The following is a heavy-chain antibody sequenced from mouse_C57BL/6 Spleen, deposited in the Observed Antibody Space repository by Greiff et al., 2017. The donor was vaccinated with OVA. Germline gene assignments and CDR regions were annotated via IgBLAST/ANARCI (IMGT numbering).Heavy chain of an antibody. V-gene: IGHV5-6*01. CDR1: GFTFSSYG. J-gene: IGHJ1*03. D-gene: IGHD1-1*01. Sequence: VQLKQSGGDLVKPGGSLKLSCAASGFTFSSYGMSWVRQTPDKRLEWVATISSGGSYTYYPDSVKGRFTISRDNAKNTLYLQMSSLKSEDTAMYYCARQDYYGDWYFDVWGTGTTVTVSS. CDR2: ISSGGSYT. CDR3: ARQDYYGDWYFDV.